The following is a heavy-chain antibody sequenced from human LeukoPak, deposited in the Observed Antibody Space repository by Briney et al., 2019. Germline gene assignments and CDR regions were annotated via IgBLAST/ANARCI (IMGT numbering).Heavy chain of an antibody. CDR3: AREISMTVGGGAFDI. CDR1: GGSITNYY. Sequence: KPSETLSLTCTVSGGSITNYYLTWIRQPPGKGLEWIGYIYYTGSTNYNPSLKSRVTISVDTSKNQFSLKLTSVTAADMAVYYCAREISMTVGGGAFDIWGQGTMVTVSS. CDR2: IYYTGST. J-gene: IGHJ3*02. V-gene: IGHV4-59*01. D-gene: IGHD3-22*01.